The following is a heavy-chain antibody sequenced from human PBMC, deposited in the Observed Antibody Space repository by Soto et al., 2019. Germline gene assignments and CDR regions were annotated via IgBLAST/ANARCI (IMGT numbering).Heavy chain of an antibody. V-gene: IGHV3-23*01. J-gene: IGHJ4*02. CDR2: ISGSGGST. D-gene: IGHD3-10*01. CDR1: GFTFSSYA. Sequence: PGGSLRLSCAASGFTFSSYAMSWVLQAPGKGLEWVSAISGSGGSTYYADSVKGRFTISRDNSKNTLYLQMNSLRAEDTAVYYCAKDSYPLLWFGDPPGNFSYLGPGTL. CDR3: AKDSYPLLWFGDPPGNFSY.